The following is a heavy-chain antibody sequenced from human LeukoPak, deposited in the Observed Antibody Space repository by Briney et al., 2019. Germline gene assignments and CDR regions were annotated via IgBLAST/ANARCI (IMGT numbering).Heavy chain of an antibody. D-gene: IGHD6-19*01. Sequence: GGSPRLSCAASGFTFNSYAMTWVRQAPGKGLEWVSLISDSGGRIYYADSVKGRFTISRDNAKNSLYLQMNSLRAEDTAVYYCARERVAVAGPLNDYWGQGTLVTVSS. CDR3: ARERVAVAGPLNDY. CDR1: GFTFNSYA. J-gene: IGHJ4*02. V-gene: IGHV3-23*01. CDR2: ISDSGGRI.